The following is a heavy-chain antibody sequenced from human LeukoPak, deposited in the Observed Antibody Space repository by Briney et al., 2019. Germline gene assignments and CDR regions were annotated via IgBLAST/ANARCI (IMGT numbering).Heavy chain of an antibody. J-gene: IGHJ4*02. D-gene: IGHD5-18*01. CDR3: ARGRSYGFDFDS. CDR2: KYYSGGT. Sequence: SETLSLTCDVSGVSINTCCYYWTWIRQLPGKGLEWIGYKYYSGGTRYNSSLRSRLTISLDSSKNQFSLRLTSVTAADTAVYYCARGRSYGFDFDSWGPGTLVIVSS. CDR1: GVSINTCCYY. V-gene: IGHV4-61*01.